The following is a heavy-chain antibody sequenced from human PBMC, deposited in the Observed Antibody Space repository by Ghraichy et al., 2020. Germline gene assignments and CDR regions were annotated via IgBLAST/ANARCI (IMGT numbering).Heavy chain of an antibody. D-gene: IGHD3-10*01. J-gene: IGHJ5*02. V-gene: IGHV4-39*01. CDR3: SRQFGELFPSADNWFDP. CDR2: IYYSGST. Sequence: ESLNISCTVSGGSISSSSYYWGWISQPPGKGLEWIGSIYYSGSTYYNPSLKSRVPISVDTSKNQFSLKLSSVTAADTAVYYWSRQFGELFPSADNWFDPWGQGTLVTVSS. CDR1: GGSISSSSYY.